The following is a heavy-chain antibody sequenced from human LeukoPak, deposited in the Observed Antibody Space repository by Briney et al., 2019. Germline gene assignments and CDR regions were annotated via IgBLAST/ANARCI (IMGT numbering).Heavy chain of an antibody. D-gene: IGHD2-21*01. Sequence: GGSLRPSCAASGFTFDKFAMTWVRQAPGNGLEWVSVISSSGHTTYFADSVKGRFTISRDNSKNTLYLQMDSLRPDDTALYYCARAIPALDYWGQGTLVTVSS. V-gene: IGHV3-23*01. J-gene: IGHJ4*02. CDR1: GFTFDKFA. CDR2: ISSSGHTT. CDR3: ARAIPALDY.